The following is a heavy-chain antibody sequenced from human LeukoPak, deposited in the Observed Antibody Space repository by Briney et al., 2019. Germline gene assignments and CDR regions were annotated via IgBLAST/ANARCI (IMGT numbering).Heavy chain of an antibody. D-gene: IGHD3-9*01. J-gene: IGHJ4*02. V-gene: IGHV4-39*01. CDR3: ASMEPDYDILTGYYTH. CDR1: GGSISSSSYY. Sequence: SETLSLTCTVSGGSISSSSYYWGWIRQPPGKGLEWIGSIYYSGSTYYNPSLKSRVTISVDTSKNQFSLKLSSVTAADTAVYYCASMEPDYDILTGYYTHWGQGTLVTVSP. CDR2: IYYSGST.